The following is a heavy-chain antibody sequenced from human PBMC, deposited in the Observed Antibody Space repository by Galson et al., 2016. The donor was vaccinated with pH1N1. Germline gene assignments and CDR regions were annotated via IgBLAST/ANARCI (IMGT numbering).Heavy chain of an antibody. Sequence: SETLSLTCTVSGGSISSSSYYWGWIRQPPGKGLEWIGSIYYSGSTYYTASLKSRVTIYVDTSKNQFSLKLNSVTAADTAVYYCARRQVGGTGTFDSWGQGTLVTVS. D-gene: IGHD1-26*01. J-gene: IGHJ4*02. CDR3: ARRQVGGTGTFDS. CDR2: IYYSGST. V-gene: IGHV4-39*01. CDR1: GGSISSSSYY.